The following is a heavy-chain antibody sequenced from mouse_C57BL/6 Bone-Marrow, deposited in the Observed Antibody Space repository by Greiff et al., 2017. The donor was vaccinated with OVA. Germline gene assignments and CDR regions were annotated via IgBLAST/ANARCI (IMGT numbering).Heavy chain of an antibody. Sequence: VQLQQSGAELVRPGASVKLSCTASGFNIKDDYMHWVKQRPEQGLEWIGWIDPENGDTEYASKFQGKATITADTSSNTAYLQLSSLTSEDTAVYYCTPMITTTGYYFDYWGQGTTLTVSS. CDR2: IDPENGDT. D-gene: IGHD2-4*01. V-gene: IGHV14-4*01. CDR3: TPMITTTGYYFDY. J-gene: IGHJ2*01. CDR1: GFNIKDDY.